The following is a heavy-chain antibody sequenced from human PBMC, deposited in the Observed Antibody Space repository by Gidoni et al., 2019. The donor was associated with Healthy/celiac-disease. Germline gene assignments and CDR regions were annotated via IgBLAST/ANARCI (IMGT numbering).Heavy chain of an antibody. CDR1: GGSIRSGGYY. CDR2: IYYSGST. CDR3: ARDSSYGDYRSSGGYFDY. Sequence: QVQLQESGPGLVKPSQTLSLTCTVSGGSIRSGGYYWSWIRQHPGKGLEWIGYIYYSGSTYYNPSLKSRVTISVDTSKNQFSLKLSSVTAADTAVYYCARDSSYGDYRSSGGYFDYWGQGTLVTVSS. J-gene: IGHJ4*02. V-gene: IGHV4-31*03. D-gene: IGHD4-17*01.